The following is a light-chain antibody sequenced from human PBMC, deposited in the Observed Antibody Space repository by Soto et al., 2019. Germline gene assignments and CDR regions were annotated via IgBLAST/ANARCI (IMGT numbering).Light chain of an antibody. CDR3: QKSYSTSWK. V-gene: IGKV1-39*01. J-gene: IGKJ1*01. CDR1: QIITTY. Sequence: DIQMTQSPSSLSASVGDIVTITCRANQIITTYLNWYQQKPGKAPKVLIYAASTLQSGVPSRFSGSGSGTDFTLTISSLQPADFATYYCQKSYSTSWKFGQGTKVDIK. CDR2: AAS.